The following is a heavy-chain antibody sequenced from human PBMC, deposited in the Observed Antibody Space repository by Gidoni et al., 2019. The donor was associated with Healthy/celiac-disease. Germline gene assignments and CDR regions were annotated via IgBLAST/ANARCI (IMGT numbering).Heavy chain of an antibody. D-gene: IGHD3-9*01. V-gene: IGHV1-69*01. CDR1: GGTFSSYA. J-gene: IGHJ4*02. CDR3: AREAIYDILTGWGYFDY. CDR2: IIPIFGTA. Sequence: QVQLVQSGAAVKKPGSSVKVSCKASGGTFSSYALSWVRQAPGQGLEWMGGIIPIFGTANYAQKFQGRVTITADESTSTADMELSSLRSEDTAVYYCAREAIYDILTGWGYFDYWGQGTLVTVSS.